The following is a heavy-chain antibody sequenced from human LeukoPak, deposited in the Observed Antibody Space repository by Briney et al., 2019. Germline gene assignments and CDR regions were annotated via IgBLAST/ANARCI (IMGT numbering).Heavy chain of an antibody. CDR2: ISAYNGNT. V-gene: IGHV1-18*01. CDR3: ARGGHYDFWSGPPDH. Sequence: ASVKVSCKASGYTFTSYGISWVRQAPGQGLEWMGWISAYNGNTNYAQRLQGRVTMTTDTPSSTVYMEMRNLRSDDTAVYFCARGGHYDFWSGPPDHWGQGTQVTVSS. D-gene: IGHD3-3*01. J-gene: IGHJ4*02. CDR1: GYTFTSYG.